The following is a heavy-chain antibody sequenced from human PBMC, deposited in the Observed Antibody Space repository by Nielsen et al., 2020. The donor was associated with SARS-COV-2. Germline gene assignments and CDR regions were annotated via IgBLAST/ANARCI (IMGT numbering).Heavy chain of an antibody. V-gene: IGHV3-23*01. CDR1: GFIFSSSA. Sequence: GVLKISCAASGFIFSSSAMTWVRQAPGKALEWVSSISSSGGSPSGGSTLYADSVKGRFTISRDSSKNTVYLQMNSLRAEDTALYHCARRDDSSGYYLFDYWGQGTLVTVSS. CDR2: ISSSGGSPSGGST. CDR3: ARRDDSSGYYLFDY. D-gene: IGHD3-22*01. J-gene: IGHJ4*02.